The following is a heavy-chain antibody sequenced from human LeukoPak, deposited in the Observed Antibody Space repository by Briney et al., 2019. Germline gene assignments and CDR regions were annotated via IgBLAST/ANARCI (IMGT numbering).Heavy chain of an antibody. CDR1: GFTFSSYT. CDR3: ARDRRSGGYYSVY. J-gene: IGHJ4*02. V-gene: IGHV3-23*01. CDR2: ITTSDGNT. D-gene: IGHD3-22*01. Sequence: GGSLRLSCAASGFTFSSYTMSWVRQAPGKGLEWVSTITTSDGNTYYADSVKGRFTVSRDNSKNTLFLQMNSLRAEDTAVYYCARDRRSGGYYSVYWGQGTLVTVSS.